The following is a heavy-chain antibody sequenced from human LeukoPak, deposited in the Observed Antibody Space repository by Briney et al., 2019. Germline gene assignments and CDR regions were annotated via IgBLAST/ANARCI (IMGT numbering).Heavy chain of an antibody. D-gene: IGHD3-9*01. V-gene: IGHV1-18*01. CDR1: GYTFTSYG. CDR2: ISAYNGNT. J-gene: IGHJ3*02. CDR3: ARRIRNYDILTGYYDDAFDI. Sequence: ASVKVSCKASGYTFTSYGISWVRQAPGQGLEWMGWISAYNGNTNYAQKLQGRVTMTTDTSTSTAYMELRSLRSDDTAVYYCARRIRNYDILTGYYDDAFDIWGQGTMVTVSS.